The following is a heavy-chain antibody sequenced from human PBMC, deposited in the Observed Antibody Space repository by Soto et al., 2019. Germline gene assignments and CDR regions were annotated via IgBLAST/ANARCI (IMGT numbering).Heavy chain of an antibody. CDR1: GFTLSSYG. V-gene: IGHV3-33*01. Sequence: VGSLRLSCAASGFTLSSYGMHWVRQAPGKGLEWVAVIWYDGSNKYYADSVKGRFTISRDNSKNTLYLQMNSLRAEDTAVYYCARENSHYDFWSGYYLYYYYYGMDVWGQGTTVTVSS. CDR3: ARENSHYDFWSGYYLYYYYYGMDV. D-gene: IGHD3-3*01. CDR2: IWYDGSNK. J-gene: IGHJ6*02.